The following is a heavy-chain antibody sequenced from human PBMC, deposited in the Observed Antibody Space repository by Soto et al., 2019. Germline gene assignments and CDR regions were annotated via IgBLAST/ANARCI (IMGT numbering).Heavy chain of an antibody. CDR2: IYYSGST. D-gene: IGHD3-22*01. CDR3: AMAYDSSGYFSDHPNFDY. J-gene: IGHJ4*02. Sequence: QVQLQESGPGLVKPSQTLSLTCTVSGGSISSGGYYWSWIRQHPGKGLEWIGYIYYSGSTYYNPSIKSRVTISVDTSKNQFSLKLSSVTAADTAVYYCAMAYDSSGYFSDHPNFDYWGQGTLVTVSS. V-gene: IGHV4-31*03. CDR1: GGSISSGGYY.